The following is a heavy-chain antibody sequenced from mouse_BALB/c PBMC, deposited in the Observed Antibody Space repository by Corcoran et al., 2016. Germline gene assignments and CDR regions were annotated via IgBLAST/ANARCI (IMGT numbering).Heavy chain of an antibody. J-gene: IGHJ3*01. V-gene: IGHV9-1*02. CDR3: AREAPIESWFAY. CDR1: GYTFTNYG. CDR2: INPYTGEP. D-gene: IGHD3-1*01. Sequence: QIQLVQSGPELKKPGETVKISCKASGYTFTNYGMNWVKQAPGKGLKWMGWINPYTGEPTYADDFKGRFAFSLETSASTAYLQINNLKNEDMATYFCAREAPIESWFAYWGQGTLVTVSA.